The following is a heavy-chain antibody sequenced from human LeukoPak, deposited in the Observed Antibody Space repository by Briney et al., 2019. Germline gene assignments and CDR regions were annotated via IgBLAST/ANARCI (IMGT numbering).Heavy chain of an antibody. CDR3: ARDPIQRSTQPGDY. V-gene: IGHV3-21*01. J-gene: IGHJ4*02. CDR2: ISSSSSYI. Sequence: GGSLRLSCAASGFTFSSYSMNWVRQAPGKGLEWVSSISSSSSYIYYADSVKGRFTISRDNAKNSLYLQMNSLRAEDTAVYYCARDPIQRSTQPGDYWGQGTLVTVSS. D-gene: IGHD2-2*01. CDR1: GFTFSSYS.